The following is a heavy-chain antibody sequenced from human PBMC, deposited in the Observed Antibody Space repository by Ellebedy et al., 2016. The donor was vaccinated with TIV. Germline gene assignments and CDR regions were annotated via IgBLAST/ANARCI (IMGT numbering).Heavy chain of an antibody. CDR2: INIDGSGT. CDR3: AKDEGYYSSGSYYDFDF. CDR1: GFTFSNYW. D-gene: IGHD3-10*01. Sequence: GESLKISCAASGFTFSNYWMHWVRQAPGKGLVWVSQINIDGSGTNYADSVKGRFSISRVNAKSTLYLQMNSLRAEDTAIYYCAKDEGYYSSGSYYDFDFWGQGTLVTVSS. V-gene: IGHV3-74*01. J-gene: IGHJ4*02.